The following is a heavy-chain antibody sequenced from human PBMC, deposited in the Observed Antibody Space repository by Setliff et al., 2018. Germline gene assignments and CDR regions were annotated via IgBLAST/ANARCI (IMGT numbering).Heavy chain of an antibody. D-gene: IGHD6-19*01. CDR3: ARDTSSDWAAWFDP. V-gene: IGHV4-4*02. Sequence: PSETLSLTCTVSGASINSLSWWSWVRQPPGKGLEWIGEIYHDGNSHFNPSVHYSPSLKSRVTVSIDKSNTHFSLKLTSVTAADTAMYSCARDTSSDWAAWFDPWSQGILVTVSS. J-gene: IGHJ5*02. CDR2: IYHDGNSHFNPSV. CDR1: GASINSLSW.